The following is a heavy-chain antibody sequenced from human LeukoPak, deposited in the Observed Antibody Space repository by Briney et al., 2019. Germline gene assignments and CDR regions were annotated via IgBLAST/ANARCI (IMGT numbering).Heavy chain of an antibody. D-gene: IGHD6-25*01. CDR2: INHSGST. V-gene: IGHV4-34*01. CDR3: ARGGPEAAGLGWFDP. Sequence: SETLSLTCAVYGGSFSGYYWSWIRQPPGKGLGWIGEINHSGSTNYNPSLKSRVTISVDTSKNQFSLKLSSVTAADTAVYYCARGGPEAAGLGWFDPWGQGTLVTVSS. CDR1: GGSFSGYY. J-gene: IGHJ5*02.